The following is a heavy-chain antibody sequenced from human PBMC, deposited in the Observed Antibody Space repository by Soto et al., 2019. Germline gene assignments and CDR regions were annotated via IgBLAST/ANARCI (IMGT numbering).Heavy chain of an antibody. D-gene: IGHD3-10*01. CDR3: ARGKGVTFYYYYGMDV. Sequence: ASVKVSCKASGYTFTGYYMHWVRQAPGQGLEWMGWINPNSGGTNYAQKFQGRVTMTRDTSISTAYMELSRLRSDDTAVYYCARGKGVTFYYYYGMDVWGQGTTVTVSS. CDR2: INPNSGGT. CDR1: GYTFTGYY. V-gene: IGHV1-2*02. J-gene: IGHJ6*02.